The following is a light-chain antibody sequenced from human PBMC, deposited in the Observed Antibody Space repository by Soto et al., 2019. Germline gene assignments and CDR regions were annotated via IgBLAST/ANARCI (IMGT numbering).Light chain of an antibody. CDR2: EVR. Sequence: QSVLTQPASVSGSPGQSITISCTGSSSDVGGYNYVSWYQQHPGKAPKLLIYEVRNRPSGVSIRFSGSKSGNTASLTISGLQAQDEADYYCSSYTSTSTSLVFATGTKLTVL. CDR1: SSDVGGYNY. CDR3: SSYTSTSTSLV. J-gene: IGLJ1*01. V-gene: IGLV2-14*01.